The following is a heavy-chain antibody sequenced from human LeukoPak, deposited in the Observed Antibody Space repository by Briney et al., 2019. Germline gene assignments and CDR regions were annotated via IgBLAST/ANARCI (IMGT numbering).Heavy chain of an antibody. CDR2: IIPIFGTA. V-gene: IGHV1-69*13. D-gene: IGHD5-18*01. CDR1: GGTFSSYA. J-gene: IGHJ4*02. Sequence: SVKVSCKASGGTFSSYAISWVRQAPGQGLEWMGGIIPIFGTANYAQKFQGRVTITADESTSTAYMELSSLRSEDTAVYYCARSQQRGYGYGRLDYWGQGTLVTVSS. CDR3: ARSQQRGYGYGRLDY.